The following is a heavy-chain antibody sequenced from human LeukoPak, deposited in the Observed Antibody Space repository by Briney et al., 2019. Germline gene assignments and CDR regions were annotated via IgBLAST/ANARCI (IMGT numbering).Heavy chain of an antibody. CDR1: GFIFRSHW. J-gene: IGHJ3*02. V-gene: IGHV3-7*03. D-gene: IGHD3-3*01. CDR2: INQDGSEK. Sequence: PGGSLRLSCAASGFIFRSHWMSWVRQAPGKGLEWVANINQDGSEKYYMDSVKGRFTISRDNSKNTLYLQMNSLRAEDTAVYYCAKDQGSGSFDAFDIWGQGTMVTVSS. CDR3: AKDQGSGSFDAFDI.